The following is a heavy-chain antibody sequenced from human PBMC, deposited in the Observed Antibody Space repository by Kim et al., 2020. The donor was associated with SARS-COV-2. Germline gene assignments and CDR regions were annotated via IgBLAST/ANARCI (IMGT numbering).Heavy chain of an antibody. CDR2: ILPMVDIP. CDR3: ARGGQVVIDGRVSLTPYDH. CDR1: GGTFSNYA. J-gene: IGHJ5*02. Sequence: SVKVSCKPSGGTFSNYAVNWVRQAPGQGLEWMGRILPMVDIPNYARNFQGRLTTTADKSTSTAYMELTGLTSADTAVYYCARGGQVVIDGRVSLTPYDHWGQGALVTVSS. V-gene: IGHV1-69*04. D-gene: IGHD2-21*01.